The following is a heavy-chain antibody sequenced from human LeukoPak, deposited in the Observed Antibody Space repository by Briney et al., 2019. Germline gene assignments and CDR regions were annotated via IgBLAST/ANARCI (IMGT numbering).Heavy chain of an antibody. CDR3: ARENLGDYYFDY. D-gene: IGHD3-16*01. CDR1: GGSISSGGYS. CDR2: IYHSGST. J-gene: IGHJ4*02. Sequence: SQTLSLTCAVSGGSISSGGYSSSWIRQPPGKGLEWIGYIYHSGSTYYNPSLKSRVTISVDGSKNQFSLKLSSVTAADTAVYYCARENLGDYYFDYWGQGTLVTVSS. V-gene: IGHV4-30-2*01.